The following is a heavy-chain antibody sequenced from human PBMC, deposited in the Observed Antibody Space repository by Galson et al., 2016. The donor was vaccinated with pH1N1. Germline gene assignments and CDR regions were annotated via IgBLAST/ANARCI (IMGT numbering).Heavy chain of an antibody. Sequence: LTCTVSGGSISSGDYHWSWIRQPPGKGLEWIGYIYYSGITYYNPSLKSRVTISVDTSKNQFSLKLSSVTAADTAVYYCARGAYGDYVGFFDYWGQGTLVTVSS. D-gene: IGHD4-17*01. CDR3: ARGAYGDYVGFFDY. J-gene: IGHJ4*02. CDR1: GGSISSGDYH. CDR2: IYYSGIT. V-gene: IGHV4-30-4*01.